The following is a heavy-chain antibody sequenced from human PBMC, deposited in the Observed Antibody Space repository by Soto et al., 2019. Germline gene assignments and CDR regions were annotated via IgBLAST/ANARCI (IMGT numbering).Heavy chain of an antibody. CDR3: ARDDTALFGVDV. Sequence: QVQLVQSGAEVKKPGSSVKVSCKTSGDTFSSYGISWVRQAPGQGLEWMGGIIPLFGTAHYAQKFQGRVTITADECTSTAYMELSSLRSDDTAIYYCARDDTALFGVDVWGQGTTVTVSS. CDR2: IIPLFGTA. D-gene: IGHD5-18*01. CDR1: GDTFSSYG. J-gene: IGHJ6*02. V-gene: IGHV1-69*01.